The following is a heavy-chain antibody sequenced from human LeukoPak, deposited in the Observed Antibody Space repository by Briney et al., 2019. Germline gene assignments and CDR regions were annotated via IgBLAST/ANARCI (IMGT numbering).Heavy chain of an antibody. Sequence: SETLSLTCTVSGGSISSYYWSWIRQPPGKGLEWIAYIYYSGYTNYNPFLKSRVTISVDTSKNQFSLKLSSVTAADTAVYYCARETSGHHHFDYWGQGTLVTVSS. D-gene: IGHD2-2*01. CDR3: ARETSGHHHFDY. V-gene: IGHV4-59*01. CDR1: GGSISSYY. CDR2: IYYSGYT. J-gene: IGHJ4*02.